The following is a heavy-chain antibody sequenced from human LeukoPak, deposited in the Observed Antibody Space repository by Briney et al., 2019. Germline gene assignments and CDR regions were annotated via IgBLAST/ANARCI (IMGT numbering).Heavy chain of an antibody. CDR2: IYPGDSDT. CDR1: GYSFPSYW. D-gene: IGHD2-15*01. V-gene: IGHV5-51*01. Sequence: GESLKISCKGSGYSFPSYWIAWVRQMPGKGLEWMGIIYPGDSDTRHSPSFQGQVTISADKSISTAYLQWSSLKASDTAMYYCARGTPYCSGGSCSPNWFDPWGRGSLVTVSS. J-gene: IGHJ5*02. CDR3: ARGTPYCSGGSCSPNWFDP.